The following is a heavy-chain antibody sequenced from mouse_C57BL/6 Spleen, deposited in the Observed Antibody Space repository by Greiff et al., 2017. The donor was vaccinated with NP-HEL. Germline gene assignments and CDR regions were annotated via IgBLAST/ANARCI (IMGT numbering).Heavy chain of an antibody. V-gene: IGHV1-80*01. CDR2: IYPGDGDT. J-gene: IGHJ3*01. D-gene: IGHD2-4*01. CDR1: GYAFSSYW. Sequence: VQLQQSGAELVKPGASVKISCKASGYAFSSYWMNWVKQRPGKGLEWIGQIYPGDGDTNYNGKFKGKATLTADKSSSTAYMQLSSLTSEDSAVYFWAREGYDYDFFAYWGQGTLVTVSA. CDR3: AREGYDYDFFAY.